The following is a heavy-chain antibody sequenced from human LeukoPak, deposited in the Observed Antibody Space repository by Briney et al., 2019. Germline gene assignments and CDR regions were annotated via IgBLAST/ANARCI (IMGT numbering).Heavy chain of an antibody. V-gene: IGHV4-59*01. CDR2: IYYSGST. J-gene: IGHJ6*03. CDR3: ARTTEGYAGGPGYSYYYYMDV. CDR1: GGSISSYY. D-gene: IGHD5-12*01. Sequence: SETLSLTCTVSGGSISSYYWSWIRQPPGKGLEWIGYIYYSGSTNYNPSLKSRVTISIDTSKNQFSLRLSSVTAADTAVYYCARTTEGYAGGPGYSYYYYMDVWGKGTTVTISS.